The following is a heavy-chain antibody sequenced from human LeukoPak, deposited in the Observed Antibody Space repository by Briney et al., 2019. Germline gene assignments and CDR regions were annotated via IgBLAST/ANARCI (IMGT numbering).Heavy chain of an antibody. D-gene: IGHD3-3*01. V-gene: IGHV3-53*01. CDR2: IYSGGST. J-gene: IGHJ4*02. CDR1: GFTVSSNY. CDR3: AGGRPYYDFWSGYQLEQVDY. Sequence: PGGSLRLSCAASGFTVSSNYMSWVRQAPGKGLDWVSVIYSGGSTYYADSVKGRFTISRDNSKNTLYLQMNSLRAEDTAVYYCAGGRPYYDFWSGYQLEQVDYWGQGTLVTVSS.